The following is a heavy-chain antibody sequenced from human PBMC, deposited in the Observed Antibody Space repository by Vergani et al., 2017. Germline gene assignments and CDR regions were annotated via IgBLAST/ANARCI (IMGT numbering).Heavy chain of an antibody. V-gene: IGHV3-23*04. J-gene: IGHJ4*02. D-gene: IGHD3-22*01. CDR1: GFTFSACP. CDR3: ARLSYDTTPYLQGGYDC. CDR2: ISARYPST. Sequence: EVQLVESGGGLVKPEGSLRLSCAASGFTFSACPMTWVRQAPGKGLEWVSAISARYPSTYYADSVKGRFTISRDNSKNMLYLQMNSLRAEDTAVYYCARLSYDTTPYLQGGYDCWGQGTLVSVSS.